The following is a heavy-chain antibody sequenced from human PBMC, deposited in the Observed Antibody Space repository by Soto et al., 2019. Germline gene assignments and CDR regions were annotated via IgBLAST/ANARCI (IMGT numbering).Heavy chain of an antibody. Sequence: PSETLSLTCTVSGGSVSSGSYYWSWIRQPPGKGLEWIGYIYYSGSTNYNPSLKSRVTISVDTSKNQFSLKLSSVTAADTAVYYCARDDYGGMKGGMDVWGQGTTVTVS. J-gene: IGHJ6*02. D-gene: IGHD4-17*01. V-gene: IGHV4-61*01. CDR1: GGSVSSGSYY. CDR3: ARDDYGGMKGGMDV. CDR2: IYYSGST.